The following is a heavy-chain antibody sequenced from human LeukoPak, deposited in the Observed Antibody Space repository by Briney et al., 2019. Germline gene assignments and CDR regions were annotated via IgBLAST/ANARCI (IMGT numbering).Heavy chain of an antibody. CDR1: GGSFSGYY. CDR3: ASCRDGYNLYFDL. D-gene: IGHD5-24*01. CDR2: INHSGST. V-gene: IGHV4-34*01. J-gene: IGHJ2*01. Sequence: SETLSLTCAVYGGSFSGYYWSWIRQPPGKGLEWIGEINHSGSTNYDPSLKSRVTISVDTSKNQFSLKLSSVTAADTAVYYCASCRDGYNLYFDLWGRGTLVTVSS.